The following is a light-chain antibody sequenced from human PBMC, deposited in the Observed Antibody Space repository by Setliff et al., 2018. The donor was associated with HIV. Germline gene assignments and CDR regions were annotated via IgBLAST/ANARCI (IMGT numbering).Light chain of an antibody. CDR1: SSDVGIYNL. CDR3: CSYTTYSTYV. Sequence: VLTQPAPVSGSPGQSIAISCTGTSSDVGIYNLVSWYQHHPGKAPKLIIYEVNKRPSGVSNRFSGSKSGNTASLTISGLQPEDETDYYCCSYTTYSTYVFGTGTKVTVL. V-gene: IGLV2-23*02. CDR2: EVN. J-gene: IGLJ1*01.